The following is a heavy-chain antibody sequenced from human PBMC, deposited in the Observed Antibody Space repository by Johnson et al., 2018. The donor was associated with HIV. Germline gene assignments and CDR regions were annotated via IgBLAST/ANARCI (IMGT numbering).Heavy chain of an antibody. J-gene: IGHJ3*01. CDR1: GFTFSSYG. D-gene: IGHD2-2*01. CDR2: IRYDGSNK. V-gene: IGHV3-30*02. CDR3: ARETGDPVVPAARDAFDF. Sequence: VQLVESGGGVVQPGGSLRLSCAASGFTFSSYGMHWVRQAPGKGLEWVAFIRYDGSNKYYVDSVKGRFTISRDNAKNSLYLQMNSLRAEDTAVYYCARETGDPVVPAARDAFDFWGQGTMVTVSS.